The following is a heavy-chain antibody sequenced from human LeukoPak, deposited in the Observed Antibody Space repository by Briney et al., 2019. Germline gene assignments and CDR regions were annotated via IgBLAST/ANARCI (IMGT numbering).Heavy chain of an antibody. V-gene: IGHV1-18*01. J-gene: IGHJ4*02. CDR3: ARTDIYDSSGPVGY. D-gene: IGHD3-22*01. CDR1: GYTFTSYG. CDR2: ISAYNGNT. Sequence: ASVKVSCKASGYTFTSYGISWVQQAPGQGLEWMGWISAYNGNTNYAQKLQGRVTMTTDTSTSTAYMELRSLRSDDTAVYYCARTDIYDSSGPVGYWGQGTLVTVSS.